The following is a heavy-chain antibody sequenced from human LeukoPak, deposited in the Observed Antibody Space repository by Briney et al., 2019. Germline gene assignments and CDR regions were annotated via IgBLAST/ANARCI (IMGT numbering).Heavy chain of an antibody. CDR1: GYTFTGYY. J-gene: IGHJ6*03. V-gene: IGHV1-2*02. D-gene: IGHD3-9*01. CDR3: ARGDRLTGYYYYYDMDV. Sequence: ASVKVSCKASGYTFTGYYMHWVRQAPGQGLEWMGWINPNSGGTIYAQPFQGRVTMTRDTSISTAYMELSSLSSDDPAVYYCARGDRLTGYYYYYDMDVWGKGTTVTVSS. CDR2: INPNSGGT.